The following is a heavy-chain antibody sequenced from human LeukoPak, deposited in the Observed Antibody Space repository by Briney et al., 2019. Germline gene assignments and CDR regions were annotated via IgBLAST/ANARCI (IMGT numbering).Heavy chain of an antibody. CDR3: AKDDDWGRFNH. Sequence: GGSLRLSCAPSGVSFRRHGTNWVRQAPGKGLEWVSGISPLGVITYYKDSVRGRFTISRDNFKNTVSLQLKSLRAEDTDMYYCAKDDDWGRFNHWGQGTLVTVSS. CDR1: GVSFRRHG. J-gene: IGHJ1*01. CDR2: ISPLGVIT. V-gene: IGHV3-23*01. D-gene: IGHD3-16*01.